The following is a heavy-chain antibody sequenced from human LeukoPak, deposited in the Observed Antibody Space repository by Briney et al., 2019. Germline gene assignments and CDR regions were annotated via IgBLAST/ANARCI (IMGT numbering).Heavy chain of an antibody. J-gene: IGHJ4*02. Sequence: SETLSLTCTVSGGSISSYYWSWIRQSPGKGLEWVGYIYYSGSTNYNPSLKSRVTISVDTSKKQFSLRMNSVTAADTAVYYCARFNWGGYYFDYWGQGTLVTVSS. D-gene: IGHD7-27*01. V-gene: IGHV4-59*01. CDR3: ARFNWGGYYFDY. CDR2: IYYSGST. CDR1: GGSISSYY.